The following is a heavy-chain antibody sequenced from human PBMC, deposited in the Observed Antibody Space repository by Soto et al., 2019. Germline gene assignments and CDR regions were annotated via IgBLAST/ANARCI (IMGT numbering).Heavy chain of an antibody. CDR3: ASDMGDGYNLYAFDI. CDR1: GFTVSSNY. Sequence: EVQLVETGGGLIQPGGSLRLSCAASGFTVSSNYMSWVRQAPGKGLEWVSVIYSDGNPYYADSVKGRFTISRDNFKNTVYLQMTSLRAEDTAVYYCASDMGDGYNLYAFDIWGQGTLVTVSS. V-gene: IGHV3-53*02. D-gene: IGHD5-12*01. J-gene: IGHJ4*02. CDR2: IYSDGNP.